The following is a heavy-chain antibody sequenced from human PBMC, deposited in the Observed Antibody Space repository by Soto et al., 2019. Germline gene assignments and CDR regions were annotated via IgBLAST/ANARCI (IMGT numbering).Heavy chain of an antibody. J-gene: IGHJ5*02. V-gene: IGHV1-2*02. CDR1: GYTFTDYY. D-gene: IGHD6-6*01. CDR2: INLNSGDT. Sequence: ASVKVSCKASGYTFTDYYMEWVRQAPGQGLEWMGWINLNSGDTNFAQQFQGRVTMTRDTSITTAYMDLTRLISDDTAVYYCARARPPFNWFDRWGQGTLVTV. CDR3: ARARPPFNWFDR.